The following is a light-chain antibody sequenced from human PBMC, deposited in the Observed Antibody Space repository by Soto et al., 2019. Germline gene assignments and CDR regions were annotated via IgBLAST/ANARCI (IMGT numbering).Light chain of an antibody. CDR1: RSDVGGYNY. Sequence: QSVLTQPASVSGSPGQSITISCTGNRSDVGGYNYVSWYQHHPSKAPKLMIYDVSNRPSGVSSRFSGSKSGNTASLTISGLQPEEEADYYCCSYTTSNTRQIVFGTGTKLTVL. CDR3: CSYTTSNTRQIV. V-gene: IGLV2-14*03. J-gene: IGLJ1*01. CDR2: DVS.